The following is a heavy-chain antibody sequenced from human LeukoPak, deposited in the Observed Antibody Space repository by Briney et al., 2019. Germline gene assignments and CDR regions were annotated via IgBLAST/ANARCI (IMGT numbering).Heavy chain of an antibody. CDR2: MSSDGNTT. CDR3: GGRWSFDY. CDR1: GFTFSNDW. Sequence: RRSLRLSCALSGFTFSNDWMHWVRQPPGKGLVWVSRMSSDGNTTKYEDSVKGRFTISRDNAKNTLYLQRDSLRVEETAVYYYGGRWSFDYWGEGTLVTVSS. D-gene: IGHD2-15*01. J-gene: IGHJ4*02. V-gene: IGHV3-74*01.